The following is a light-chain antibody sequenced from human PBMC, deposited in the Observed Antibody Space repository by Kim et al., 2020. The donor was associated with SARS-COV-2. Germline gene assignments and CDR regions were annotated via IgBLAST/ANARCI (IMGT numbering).Light chain of an antibody. CDR1: SSNIGSNY. V-gene: IGLV1-47*01. J-gene: IGLJ3*02. CDR3: AAWDDSHNWV. CDR2: RNN. Sequence: QSVLTQPPSASGTPGQRVTISCSGSSSNIGSNYVYWYQQLPGTAPKLLIYRNNQRPSGVPDRFSGSKSGTSASLAISGLRSEDEADYYCAAWDDSHNWVFGGGTQLTVL.